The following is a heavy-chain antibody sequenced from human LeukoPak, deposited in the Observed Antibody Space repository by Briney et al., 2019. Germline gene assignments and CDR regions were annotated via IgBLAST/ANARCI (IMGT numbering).Heavy chain of an antibody. V-gene: IGHV4-31*03. CDR3: ARGIAARDGGTNWFDP. J-gene: IGHJ5*02. Sequence: PSQSLSLTCTVSGGSISSGGYYWSWLRQHPGKGLEWIGSIYCSGSTYYSPALKIRVTISVDTSKNKYSLKLSTVTAAHTAVYYCARGIAARDGGTNWFDPWGQGTLVTVSS. CDR2: IYCSGST. CDR1: GGSISSGGYY. D-gene: IGHD6-6*01.